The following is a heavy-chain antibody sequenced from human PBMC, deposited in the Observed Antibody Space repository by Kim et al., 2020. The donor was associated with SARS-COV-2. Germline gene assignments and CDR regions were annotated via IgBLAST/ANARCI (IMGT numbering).Heavy chain of an antibody. CDR2: INHSGST. V-gene: IGHV4-34*01. J-gene: IGHJ4*02. Sequence: SETLSLTCAVYGGSFSGYYWSWIRQPPGKGLEWIGEINHSGSTNYNPSLKSRVTISVDTSKNQFSLKLSSVTAADTAVYYCARGLPDYDSSGYYLHYFDYWGQGTLVTVSS. CDR1: GGSFSGYY. D-gene: IGHD3-22*01. CDR3: ARGLPDYDSSGYYLHYFDY.